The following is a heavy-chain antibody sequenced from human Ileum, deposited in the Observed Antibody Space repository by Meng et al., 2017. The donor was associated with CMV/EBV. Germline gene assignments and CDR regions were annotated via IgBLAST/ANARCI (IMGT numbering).Heavy chain of an antibody. Sequence: ASVQVSCKASGFTFTGFYINWVRQAPGQGLEWMGWIKPNNGGTNYAQKFQGRVTMTMDTSNTTVYMELRRLSSDDTAVYYCARDLYCAGNCYSAVDYWGQGTLVTVSS. V-gene: IGHV1-2*02. CDR1: GFTFTGFY. CDR2: IKPNNGGT. J-gene: IGHJ4*02. D-gene: IGHD2-21*01. CDR3: ARDLYCAGNCYSAVDY.